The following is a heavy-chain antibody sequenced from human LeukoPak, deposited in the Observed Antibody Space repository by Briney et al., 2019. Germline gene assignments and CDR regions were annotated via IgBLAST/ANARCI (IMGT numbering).Heavy chain of an antibody. CDR2: INAGNGNT. D-gene: IGHD1-26*01. Sequence: ASVKVSCKASGYTFTSYAMHWVRQAPGQRLEWMGWINAGNGNTKYSQKFQGRVTITRDTSASTAYMELSSLRSEDTAVYYCATVRVGTTGPFDYWGQGTLVTVSS. J-gene: IGHJ4*02. CDR1: GYTFTSYA. CDR3: ATVRVGTTGPFDY. V-gene: IGHV1-3*01.